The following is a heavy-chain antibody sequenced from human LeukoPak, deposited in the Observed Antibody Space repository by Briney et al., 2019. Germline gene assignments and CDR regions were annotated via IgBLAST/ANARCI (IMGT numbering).Heavy chain of an antibody. D-gene: IGHD3-10*01. CDR2: ISSSGSTI. Sequence: PGGSLRLSCAASGFTFSSYEMNWVRQAPGKGLERVSYISSSGSTIYYADSVKGRFTISRDNAKNSLYLQMNSLRAEDTAVYYCRIWFGDFDYWGQGTLVTVSS. CDR3: RIWFGDFDY. V-gene: IGHV3-48*03. CDR1: GFTFSSYE. J-gene: IGHJ4*02.